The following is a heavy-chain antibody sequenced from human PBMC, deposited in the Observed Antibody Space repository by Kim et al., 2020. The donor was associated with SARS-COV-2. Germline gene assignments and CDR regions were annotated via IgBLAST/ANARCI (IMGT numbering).Heavy chain of an antibody. CDR1: GDTVSNYDAA. CDR2: TYYMSKWYH. Sequence: SPTLSLTCAISGDTVSNYDAAWNWIRQSPSRGLEWLGRTYYMSKWYHEYAVSVKGRITINPNTSNNHFSLQLNSVTADDSAVYYCSRGSPRLGMDVWGQGTTVTVSS. J-gene: IGHJ6*02. V-gene: IGHV6-1*01. CDR3: SRGSPRLGMDV.